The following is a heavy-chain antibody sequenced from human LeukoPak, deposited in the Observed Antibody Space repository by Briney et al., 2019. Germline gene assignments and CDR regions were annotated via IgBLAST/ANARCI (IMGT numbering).Heavy chain of an antibody. V-gene: IGHV4-59*01. CDR2: IYYSGST. CDR1: GGSISSYY. CDR3: ARAYGQLRLGELSYYFDY. Sequence: SETLSLTCTVPGGSISSYYWSWIRQPPGKGLEWIGYIYYSGSTNYNPSLKSRVTISVDTSKNQFSLKLSSVTAADTAVYYCARAYGQLRLGELSYYFDYWGQGTLVTVSS. J-gene: IGHJ4*02. D-gene: IGHD3-16*02.